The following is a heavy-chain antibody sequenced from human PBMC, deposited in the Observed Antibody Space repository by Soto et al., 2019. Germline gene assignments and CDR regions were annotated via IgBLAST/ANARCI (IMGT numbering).Heavy chain of an antibody. V-gene: IGHV1-2*02. J-gene: IGHJ6*02. CDR1: GYTFTGYY. D-gene: IGHD3-3*01. CDR3: ARVEYYDFWSGPVYGMDV. Sequence: ASVKVSCKASGYTFTGYYMHWVRQAPGQGLEWMGWINPNSGGTNYAQKFQGRVTMTRDTSISTAYMELSRLRSDDTAVYYCARVEYYDFWSGPVYGMDVWGQGTTVTVSS. CDR2: INPNSGGT.